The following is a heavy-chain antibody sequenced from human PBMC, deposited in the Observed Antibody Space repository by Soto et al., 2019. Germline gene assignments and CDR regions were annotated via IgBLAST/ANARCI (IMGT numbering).Heavy chain of an antibody. Sequence: SVKVSCKASGGTFSSYAISWVRQAPGQGLEWMGGIIPIFGTANYAQKFQGRVTITADESTSTAYMELSSLRSEDTAVYYCARYPRREFAYYYYYGMDVWGQGTTVTVSS. CDR1: GGTFSSYA. V-gene: IGHV1-69*13. CDR3: ARYPRREFAYYYYYGMDV. CDR2: IIPIFGTA. J-gene: IGHJ6*02. D-gene: IGHD3-10*01.